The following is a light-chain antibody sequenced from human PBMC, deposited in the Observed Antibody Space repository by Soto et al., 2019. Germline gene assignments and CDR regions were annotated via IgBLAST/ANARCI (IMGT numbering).Light chain of an antibody. Sequence: IQMTQSPSSVSASVGDRVTITCRASPGISSWLAWYQQKPGKAPKLLIYAASSLQSGVPSRFSGSGSGTDFTLTSSSLQPEDFATYYCQQANSFPLTFGGGTKVESK. V-gene: IGKV1-12*01. J-gene: IGKJ4*01. CDR2: AAS. CDR3: QQANSFPLT. CDR1: PGISSW.